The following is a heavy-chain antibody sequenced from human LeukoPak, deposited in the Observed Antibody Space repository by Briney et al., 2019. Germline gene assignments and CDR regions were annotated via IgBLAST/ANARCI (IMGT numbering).Heavy chain of an antibody. CDR1: GFTFSDYY. CDR3: ARVILTATIPPDAFDI. CDR2: ISSSGSTI. J-gene: IGHJ3*02. V-gene: IGHV3-11*01. D-gene: IGHD5-24*01. Sequence: GGSLRLSCAASGFTFSDYYMSWIRQAPGKGLEGVSYISSSGSTIYYADSVKGRFTISRDNAKNSLYLQMSSLRAEDTAVYYCARVILTATIPPDAFDIWGQGTMVTVSS.